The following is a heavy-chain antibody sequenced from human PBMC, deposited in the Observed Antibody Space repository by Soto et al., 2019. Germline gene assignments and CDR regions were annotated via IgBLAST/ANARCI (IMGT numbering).Heavy chain of an antibody. CDR2: IYYSGST. CDR3: ARSLHILTANWFDP. J-gene: IGHJ5*02. D-gene: IGHD3-9*01. CDR1: GGSISSSSYY. V-gene: IGHV4-39*01. Sequence: SETLSLTCTVSGGSISSSSYYWGWIRQPPGKGLEWIGSIYYSGSTYYNPSLKSRVTISVDTSKNQFSLKLSSVTAADTAVYYCARSLHILTANWFDPWGQGTLVTVSS.